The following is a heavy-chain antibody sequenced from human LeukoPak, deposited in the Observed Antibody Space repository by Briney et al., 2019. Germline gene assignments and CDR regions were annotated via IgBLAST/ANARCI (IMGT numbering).Heavy chain of an antibody. J-gene: IGHJ4*02. CDR3: ARAPTITTIYDY. V-gene: IGHV3-23*01. D-gene: IGHD4-11*01. CDR1: GFTFSSYA. CDR2: ISGSGGST. Sequence: PGGSLRLSCAASGFTFSSYAMSWVRQAPGKGLEWVSAISGSGGSTYYADSVKGRFTISRDNSKNTLYLQMNSLRAEDTAVYYCARAPTITTIYDYWGQGTLVTVSS.